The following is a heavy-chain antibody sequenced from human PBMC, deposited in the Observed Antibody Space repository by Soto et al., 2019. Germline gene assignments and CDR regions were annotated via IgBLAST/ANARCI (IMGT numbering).Heavy chain of an antibody. Sequence: QVQLQESGPGLVKPSQTLSLTCTVSAGSISSGDYYWSWIRQPPGKGLEWTGYIYYSGSTYYNPARKSRVTIAVDACKNQFSLKLSSVTAADTAVYYWARVGAIAVRRGPDYYYYGMDVWGQGTTVTVSS. J-gene: IGHJ6*02. D-gene: IGHD2-21*01. V-gene: IGHV4-30-4*01. CDR2: IYYSGST. CDR1: AGSISSGDYY. CDR3: ARVGAIAVRRGPDYYYYGMDV.